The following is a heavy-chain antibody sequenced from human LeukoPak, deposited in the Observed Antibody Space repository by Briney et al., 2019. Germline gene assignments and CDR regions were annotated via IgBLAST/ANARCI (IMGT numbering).Heavy chain of an antibody. CDR3: ARQNWGENWFDP. J-gene: IGHJ5*02. CDR2: IYYSGST. D-gene: IGHD3-16*01. CDR1: GGSISSSSYY. Sequence: KPSETLSLTCTVSGGSISSSSYYWGWIRQPPGKGLEWIGSIYYSGSTYYNPSLKSRVTISVDTSKNQFSLKLSSVTAADTAVYYCARQNWGENWFDPWGQGTLVTVSS. V-gene: IGHV4-39*01.